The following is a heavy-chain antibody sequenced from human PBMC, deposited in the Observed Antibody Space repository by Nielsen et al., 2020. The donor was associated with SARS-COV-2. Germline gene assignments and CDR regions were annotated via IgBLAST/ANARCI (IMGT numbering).Heavy chain of an antibody. CDR1: GGSIGTYF. CDR2: IYYSGST. J-gene: IGHJ5*02. CDR3: ARLWDDFRIPHTFDP. Sequence: SETLSLTCNVSGGSIGTYFWNWIRQSPGKGLEWIGHIYYSGSTKYNPSLKSRVTISLDTSKNQFSLNLRSVTAADTAVYYCARLWDDFRIPHTFDPWGQGTLVTVSS. D-gene: IGHD2/OR15-2a*01. V-gene: IGHV4-59*01.